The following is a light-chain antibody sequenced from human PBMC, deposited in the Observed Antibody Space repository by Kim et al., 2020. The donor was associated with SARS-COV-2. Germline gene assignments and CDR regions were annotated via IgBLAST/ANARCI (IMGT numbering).Light chain of an antibody. CDR2: YDG. V-gene: IGLV3-21*01. J-gene: IGLJ2*01. CDR1: NIGGKT. CDR3: QVWDSSSDQVL. Sequence: SYELTQPPSVSVAPGQTARITCGGNNIGGKTVHWYQQRPGQAPVLVIRYDGDRPSGIPERFSGSNSGNTATLTISRVAVGDEADYYCQVWDSSSDQVLFGGGTQLTVL.